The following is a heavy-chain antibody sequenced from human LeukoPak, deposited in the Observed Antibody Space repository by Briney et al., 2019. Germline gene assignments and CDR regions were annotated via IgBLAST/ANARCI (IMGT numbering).Heavy chain of an antibody. CDR3: ARESSTSCYACHFDY. V-gene: IGHV1-2*02. J-gene: IGHJ4*02. Sequence: GASVKVSCKASGGTFSSYAISWVRQAPGQGLEWMGWINPNSGGTNYAQKFQGRVTMTRDTSISTAYMELSRLRSDDTAVYYCARESSTSCYACHFDYWGQGTLVTVSS. CDR2: INPNSGGT. CDR1: GGTFSSYA. D-gene: IGHD2-2*01.